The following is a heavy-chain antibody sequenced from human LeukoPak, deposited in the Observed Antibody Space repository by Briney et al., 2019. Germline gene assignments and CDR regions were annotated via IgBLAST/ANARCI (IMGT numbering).Heavy chain of an antibody. CDR3: ARDRRENYYYYYVDV. J-gene: IGHJ6*03. CDR2: ISSSSSTI. CDR1: GFTFSSYS. D-gene: IGHD5-24*01. Sequence: GGSLRLSCAASGFTFSSYSMNWVRQAPGKGLEWVSYISSSSSTIYYADSVKGRFTISRDNAKNSLYLQMNSLRAEDTAVYYCARDRRENYYYYYVDVWGKGTTVTVSS. V-gene: IGHV3-48*01.